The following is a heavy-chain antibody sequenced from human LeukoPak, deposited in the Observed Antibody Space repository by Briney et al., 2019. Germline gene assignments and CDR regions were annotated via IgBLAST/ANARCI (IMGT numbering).Heavy chain of an antibody. J-gene: IGHJ3*02. V-gene: IGHV4-61*02. CDR2: IHTSGST. Sequence: SETLSLTCTVSDGSISSGNYYWTWIRQTAAKGLEWIGRIHTSGSTNYNPSLESRVAISIDMSKNQFSLNWNSVTAADTGVYYCVRDRAGDSFDIWGQGTMVTVSS. CDR1: DGSISSGNYY. D-gene: IGHD7-27*01. CDR3: VRDRAGDSFDI.